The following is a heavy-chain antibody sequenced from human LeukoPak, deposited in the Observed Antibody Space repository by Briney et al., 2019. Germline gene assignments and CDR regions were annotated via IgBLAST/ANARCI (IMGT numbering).Heavy chain of an antibody. V-gene: IGHV3-23*01. CDR2: LSGGGGST. D-gene: IGHD6-13*01. Sequence: PGGSLRLSCAASGFTFSSYAMSWVRQAPGKGLEWVSALSGGGGSTYYADSVKGRFTISRDNSKNTLYLQMNSLRAEDTAVYYCAKDLYRAAAGTALDYWGQGTLVTVSS. CDR3: AKDLYRAAAGTALDY. CDR1: GFTFSSYA. J-gene: IGHJ4*02.